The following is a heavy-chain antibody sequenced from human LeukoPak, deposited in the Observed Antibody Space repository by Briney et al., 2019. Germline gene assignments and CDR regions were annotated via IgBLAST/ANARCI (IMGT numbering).Heavy chain of an antibody. J-gene: IGHJ4*02. CDR2: ISWNSGSI. CDR3: ATPYYYGSGSYYNLPDY. CDR1: GFTFDDYA. Sequence: PGRSLRLSCAASGFTFDDYAMHWVRQAPGKGLEWVSGISWNSGSIGHADSVKGRFTISRDNAKNSLYLQMNSLRAEDTALYYCATPYYYGSGSYYNLPDYWGQGTLVTVSS. V-gene: IGHV3-9*01. D-gene: IGHD3-10*01.